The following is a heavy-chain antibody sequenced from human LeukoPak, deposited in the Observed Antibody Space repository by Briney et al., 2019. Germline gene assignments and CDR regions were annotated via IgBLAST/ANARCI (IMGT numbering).Heavy chain of an antibody. CDR2: ISDRGTTM. D-gene: IGHD3-3*01. CDR1: GITFSDYY. Sequence: GGSLRLSCAAPGITFSDYYMSWIRQVPGKGLEWGSHISDRGTTMYYADSGKGRFTISRDNAKNSLYLQMNSLSAEDTAVSYCAKGGPLRFLQWASYYFDYWGQGTLVTVSS. J-gene: IGHJ4*02. V-gene: IGHV3-11*04. CDR3: AKGGPLRFLQWASYYFDY.